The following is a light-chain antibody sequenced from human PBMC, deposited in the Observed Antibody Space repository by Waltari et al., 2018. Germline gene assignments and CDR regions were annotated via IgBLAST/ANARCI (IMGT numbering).Light chain of an antibody. CDR3: QKYNSAPKT. V-gene: IGKV1-27*01. CDR2: AAS. CDR1: QGISNY. J-gene: IGKJ1*01. Sequence: DIQMTQSPSSLSASVGDRVTINCLVSQGISNYLVWYQLKPGKVPKLLIYAASTLQSGVPALFSGSGSGTDFTLTISRLQPEDVATYYCQKYNSAPKTFGQGTKVEIK.